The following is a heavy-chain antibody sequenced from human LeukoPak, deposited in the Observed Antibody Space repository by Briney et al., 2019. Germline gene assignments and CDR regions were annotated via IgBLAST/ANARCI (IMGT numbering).Heavy chain of an antibody. J-gene: IGHJ6*03. CDR1: GGTFTFGTAG. CDR3: AGAYIVNTNGDNVYYYMDV. CDR2: IIPLFDSP. D-gene: IGHD5-24*01. Sequence: GASVKVSCKASGGTFTFGTAGVTWVRQASGQRLEWRGGIIPLFDSPHYAPNFQGRLTITADRFSGVAYMDLSSLSSEDTAVYYCAGAYIVNTNGDNVYYYMDVWGTGTTVTVSS. V-gene: IGHV1-69*06.